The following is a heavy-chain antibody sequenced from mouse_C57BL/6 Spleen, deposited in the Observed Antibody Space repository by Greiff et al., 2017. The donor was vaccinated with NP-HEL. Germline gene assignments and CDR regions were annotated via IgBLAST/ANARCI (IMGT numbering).Heavy chain of an antibody. V-gene: IGHV2-2*01. J-gene: IGHJ1*03. Sequence: QVHVKQSGPGLVQPSQSLSITCTVSGFSLTSYGVHWVRQSPGKGLEWLGVIWSGGSTDYNEDFISRLSISKDNSKSQVFFKMISLQAADTAIYYCARFDGYGYFDVWGTGTTVTVSS. CDR2: IWSGGST. CDR3: ARFDGYGYFDV. D-gene: IGHD2-3*01. CDR1: GFSLTSYG.